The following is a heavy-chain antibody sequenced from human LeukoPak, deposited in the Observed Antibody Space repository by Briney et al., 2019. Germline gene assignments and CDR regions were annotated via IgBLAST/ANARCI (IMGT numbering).Heavy chain of an antibody. D-gene: IGHD5-24*01. Sequence: GESLRLSCAASGFTFSSYWMHWVRQAPGKGLVWVSHIKSDGSHTTYADSVKGRFTISRDNAKNTLYLQMNSLRAEDTAVYYCARDVVEVATITIGYWGQGALVTVSS. CDR2: IKSDGSHT. J-gene: IGHJ4*02. CDR1: GFTFSSYW. V-gene: IGHV3-74*01. CDR3: ARDVVEVATITIGY.